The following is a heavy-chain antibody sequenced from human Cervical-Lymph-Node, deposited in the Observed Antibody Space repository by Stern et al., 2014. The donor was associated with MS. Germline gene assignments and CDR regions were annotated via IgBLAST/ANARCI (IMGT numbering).Heavy chain of an antibody. CDR3: ARDSSSSWPLYGMDV. CDR2: ISAYNGKT. CDR1: GYTFTSYG. D-gene: IGHD2-2*01. Sequence: VQLVQSGAEVKKPGASVTVSCKASGYTFTSYGVNWVRQAPGQGLEWMGWISAYNGKTDYAQKFQGRVTVTTDTSTTTVYMELRSLRSDDTAFYYCARDSSSSWPLYGMDVWGQGTTVTVSS. V-gene: IGHV1-18*01. J-gene: IGHJ6*02.